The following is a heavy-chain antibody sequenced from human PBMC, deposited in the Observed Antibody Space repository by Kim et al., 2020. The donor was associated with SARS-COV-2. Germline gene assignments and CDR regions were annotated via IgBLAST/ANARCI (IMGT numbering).Heavy chain of an antibody. D-gene: IGHD4-17*01. CDR3: ARDGYDYGDYMNWFDP. Sequence: ASVKVSCKASGYTFTSYAMHWVRQAPGQRLEWMGWINAGNGNTKYSQKFQGRVTITRDTSASTAYMELSSLRSEDTAVYYCARDGYDYGDYMNWFDPWGQGTLVTVSS. V-gene: IGHV1-3*01. CDR1: GYTFTSYA. J-gene: IGHJ5*02. CDR2: INAGNGNT.